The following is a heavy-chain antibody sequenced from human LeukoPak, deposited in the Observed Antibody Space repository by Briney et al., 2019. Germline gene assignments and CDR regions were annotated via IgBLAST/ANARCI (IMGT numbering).Heavy chain of an antibody. CDR2: IIPIFGTA. V-gene: IGHV1-69*05. D-gene: IGHD3-3*01. CDR1: GGTFSSYA. J-gene: IGHJ5*02. CDR3: ARGQSRYYDFWSGLNWFDP. Sequence: SVKVSCTASGGTFSSYAISWVRQAPGQGLEWMGGIIPIFGTANYAQKFQGRVTITTDESTSTAYMELSSLRSEDTAVYYCARGQSRYYDFWSGLNWFDPWGQGTLVTVSS.